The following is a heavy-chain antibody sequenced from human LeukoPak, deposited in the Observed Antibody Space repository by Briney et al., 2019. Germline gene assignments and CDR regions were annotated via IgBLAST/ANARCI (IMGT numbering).Heavy chain of an antibody. V-gene: IGHV3-23*01. D-gene: IGHD1-26*01. Sequence: GGSLRLSCAASGFIFSCHGMNWVRQAPGKGLEWVSGISPSGDITYYADSVKGRFTISRDNSKNTVYLQMDSLRFEDAAVYYCAKGDTTWELPHDYWGQGTLVTVSS. CDR1: GFIFSCHG. CDR3: AKGDTTWELPHDY. CDR2: ISPSGDIT. J-gene: IGHJ4*02.